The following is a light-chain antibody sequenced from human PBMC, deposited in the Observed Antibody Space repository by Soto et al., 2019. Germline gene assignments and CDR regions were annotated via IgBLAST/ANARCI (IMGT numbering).Light chain of an antibody. V-gene: IGKV3-11*01. CDR2: DAS. Sequence: EIVLTQSPATLSLSPGERATLSCRASQSVGRHLAWYHQKVGQAPRLLIYDASNRATGIPARFTGSGSGTDFTLTISSLEPEDFAVYYCQQRDNWPPLFTFGPGTKVDIK. CDR1: QSVGRH. CDR3: QQRDNWPPLFT. J-gene: IGKJ3*01.